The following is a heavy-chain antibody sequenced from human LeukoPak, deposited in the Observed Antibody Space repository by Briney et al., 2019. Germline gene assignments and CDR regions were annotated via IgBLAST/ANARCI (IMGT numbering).Heavy chain of an antibody. CDR1: GGSFSGYY. CDR3: AGGYCSGGSCYWFDP. V-gene: IGHV4-34*01. CDR2: INHSGST. D-gene: IGHD2-15*01. J-gene: IGHJ5*02. Sequence: PSETLSLTCAVYGGSFSGYYWSWIRQPPGKGLEWIGEINHSGSTNYNPSLKSRVTISVDTSKNQFSLKLSSVTAADTAVYYCAGGYCSGGSCYWFDPWGQGTLVTVSS.